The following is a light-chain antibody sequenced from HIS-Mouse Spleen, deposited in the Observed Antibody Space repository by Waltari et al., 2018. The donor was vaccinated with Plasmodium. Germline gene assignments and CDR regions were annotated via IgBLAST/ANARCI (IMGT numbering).Light chain of an antibody. CDR3: YSTDSSGNHRV. J-gene: IGLJ3*02. CDR2: EDS. CDR1: ALPKKY. Sequence: SSELPQPPSVSVSPGQTARITCSVDALPKKYAYWYQQKSGQAPVLVIYEDSKRPSGIPERFSGSSSGTMATLTISGAQVEDEADYYCYSTDSSGNHRVFGGGTKLTVL. V-gene: IGLV3-10*01.